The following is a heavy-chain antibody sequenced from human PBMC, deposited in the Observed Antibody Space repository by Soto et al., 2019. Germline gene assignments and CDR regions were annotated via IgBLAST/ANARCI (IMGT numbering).Heavy chain of an antibody. CDR2: ISAYNGNT. CDR3: VRKVVDSGLLDY. Sequence: GASVKVSCKASGYTFTSYGISWVRQAPGQGLEWMGWISAYNGNTNYAQKLQGRVTMTTDTSTSTAYMELRILRPDDTAVSYCVRKVVDSGLLDYWGQGALVTVSS. D-gene: IGHD6-19*01. CDR1: GYTFTSYG. V-gene: IGHV1-18*01. J-gene: IGHJ4*02.